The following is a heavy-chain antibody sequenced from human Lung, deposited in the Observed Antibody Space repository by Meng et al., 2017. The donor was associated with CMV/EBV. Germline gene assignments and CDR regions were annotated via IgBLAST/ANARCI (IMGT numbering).Heavy chain of an antibody. CDR3: ASNTLRGWEPLYYLDY. CDR2: IYYSRST. Sequence: SETLSLXCPASGCSISSSSYYWGWMRQPPGKGLEWTGSIYYSRSTYYNPSRKSLVTISVDTSKNQFTLKLSSVTAAVTEVDYCASNTLRGWEPLYYLDYWGQGXLVTVSS. D-gene: IGHD1-26*01. CDR1: GCSISSSSYY. V-gene: IGHV4-39*01. J-gene: IGHJ4*02.